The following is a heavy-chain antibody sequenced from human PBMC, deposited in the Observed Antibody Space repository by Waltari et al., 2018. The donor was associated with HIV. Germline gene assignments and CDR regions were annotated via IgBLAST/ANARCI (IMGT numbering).Heavy chain of an antibody. CDR2: INTDGSST. J-gene: IGHJ4*02. CDR1: GFTFSSYW. D-gene: IGHD6-13*01. CDR3: ARDLYSRNGDDY. Sequence: EVQLVESGGGLVQPGGSLRLSCAASGFTFSSYWMHWVRQAPGKGLVWVSRINTDGSSTTYADSVKGRFTISRDNAKNTLYLQMNSLRAEDTAVYYCARDLYSRNGDDYWGQGTLVTVSS. V-gene: IGHV3-74*03.